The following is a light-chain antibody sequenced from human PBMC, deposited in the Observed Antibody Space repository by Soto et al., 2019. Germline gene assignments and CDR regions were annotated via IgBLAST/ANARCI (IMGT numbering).Light chain of an antibody. CDR3: QQLNSYPIT. Sequence: IQLTRSPSSLSASVGDRVTITCRASQGINNYLAWYQQKPGKAPKLLIYAAATLPSGVPSRFSGSGSGTDFTLTISSLQSEDFATYYCQQLNSYPITFGQGTRRAI. CDR2: AAA. V-gene: IGKV1-9*01. CDR1: QGINNY. J-gene: IGKJ5*01.